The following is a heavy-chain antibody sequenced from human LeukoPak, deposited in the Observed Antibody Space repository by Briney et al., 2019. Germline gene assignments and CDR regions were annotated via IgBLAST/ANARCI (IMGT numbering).Heavy chain of an antibody. D-gene: IGHD6-19*01. V-gene: IGHV1-69*02. CDR2: IIPILGIA. CDR1: GYTFTGYY. J-gene: IGHJ6*02. Sequence: GASVKVSCKASGYTFTGYYMHWVRQAPGQGLEWMGRIIPILGIANYAQKFQGRVTITADKSTSTAYMELSSLRSEDTAVYYCARSVGVAGTVSVYYYYGMDVWGQGTTVTVSS. CDR3: ARSVGVAGTVSVYYYYGMDV.